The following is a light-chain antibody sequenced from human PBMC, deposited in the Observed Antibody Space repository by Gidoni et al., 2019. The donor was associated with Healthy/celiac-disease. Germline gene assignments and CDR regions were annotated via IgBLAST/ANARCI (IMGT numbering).Light chain of an antibody. Sequence: DIPMTPSPSSLSASVGDRVTITCRASQGISNYVAWYQQKPGKVPKLLLYAASTLQSGVPSRFSGRGSGTDFTRTISSLQPEDVATYYCKKYNSAHRTFGQGTKVEIK. CDR3: KKYNSAHRT. V-gene: IGKV1-27*01. CDR2: AAS. J-gene: IGKJ1*01. CDR1: QGISNY.